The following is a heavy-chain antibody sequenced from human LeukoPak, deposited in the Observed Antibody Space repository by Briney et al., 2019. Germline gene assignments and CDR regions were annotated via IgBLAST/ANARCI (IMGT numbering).Heavy chain of an antibody. J-gene: IGHJ4*02. Sequence: SVTVSCRASVGTFSSYAISWVRQAPGQGLEWMGRIIPIFGTANYAQKFQGRVTITADKSTSTAYMELSSLRSEDTAVYYCARDLEYYYDVWGQGTLVTVSS. D-gene: IGHD3-22*01. CDR2: IIPIFGTA. V-gene: IGHV1-69*06. CDR1: VGTFSSYA. CDR3: ARDLEYYYDV.